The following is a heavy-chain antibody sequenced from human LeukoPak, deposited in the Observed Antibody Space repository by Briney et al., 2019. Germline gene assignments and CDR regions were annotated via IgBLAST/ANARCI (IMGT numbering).Heavy chain of an antibody. CDR2: ISSSGSTI. CDR3: ARDALQVAYYYGMDV. Sequence: GGSLRLSCAASGFTFSSYEMNWVRQAPGKGLEWVSYISSSGSTIYYADSVKGRFTISRDNAKNSLYLQMNSLRAEDTAVYYCARDALQVAYYYGMDVWGQGTTVTVSS. V-gene: IGHV3-48*03. CDR1: GFTFSSYE. J-gene: IGHJ6*02.